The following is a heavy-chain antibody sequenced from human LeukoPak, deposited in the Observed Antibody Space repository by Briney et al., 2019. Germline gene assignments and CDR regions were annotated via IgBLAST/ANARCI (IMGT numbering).Heavy chain of an antibody. CDR3: ARYISSSWYYYYMDV. CDR1: GFTFNSYA. D-gene: IGHD6-13*01. J-gene: IGHJ6*03. Sequence: PGGSLRLSCAASGFTFNSYAMHWVRQAPGRGLEWVAVISYDGSNKYYADSVKGRFTISRDNSKNTLYLQMNSLRAEDTAVYYCARYISSSWYYYYMDVWGKGTTVTVSS. CDR2: ISYDGSNK. V-gene: IGHV3-30-3*01.